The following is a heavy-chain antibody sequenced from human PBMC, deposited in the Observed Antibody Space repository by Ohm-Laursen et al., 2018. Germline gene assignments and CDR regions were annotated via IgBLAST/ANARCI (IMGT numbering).Heavy chain of an antibody. V-gene: IGHV3-11*01. J-gene: IGHJ4*02. CDR3: ARVWAYYYDSSGSN. CDR1: GFTFSDYY. CDR2: ISSSGSTI. Sequence: SLRLSCSASGFTFSDYYMSWIRQAPGKGLEWVSYISSSGSTIYYADSVKGRFTISRDNAKNSLYLQMNSLRAEDTAVYYCARVWAYYYDSSGSNWGQGTLVTVSS. D-gene: IGHD3-22*01.